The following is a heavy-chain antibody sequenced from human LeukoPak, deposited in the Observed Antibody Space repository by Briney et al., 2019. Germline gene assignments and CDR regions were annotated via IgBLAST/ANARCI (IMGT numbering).Heavy chain of an antibody. CDR2: ISYDGRNK. V-gene: IGHV3-30*18. CDR1: RFTLSSYG. J-gene: IGHJ4*02. Sequence: GGSLRLSCAASRFTLSSYGMNWVRQAPGKGLEWVAVISYDGRNKNYADSVKGRFTISRANSKNTLYLQMNSMRVEDTAVYYCAKGDSSSWQLDYWGRGTLATVSS. D-gene: IGHD6-13*01. CDR3: AKGDSSSWQLDY.